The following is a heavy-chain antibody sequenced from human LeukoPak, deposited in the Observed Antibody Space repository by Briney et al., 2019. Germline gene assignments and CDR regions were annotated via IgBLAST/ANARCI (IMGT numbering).Heavy chain of an antibody. D-gene: IGHD6-13*01. V-gene: IGHV4-4*07. J-gene: IGHJ4*02. Sequence: SETLSLTCTVSGGSIIRYYWSWIRQPAGKGLEWMGRIYTSGSTNYNPSLKSRVTMSVDTSKNQFSLKLSSVTAADTAVYYCARHKRSSRTQVLYFDYWGQGTLVTVSS. CDR2: IYTSGST. CDR3: ARHKRSSRTQVLYFDY. CDR1: GGSIIRYY.